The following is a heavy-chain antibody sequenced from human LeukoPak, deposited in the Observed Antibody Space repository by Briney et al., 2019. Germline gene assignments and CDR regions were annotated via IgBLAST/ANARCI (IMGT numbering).Heavy chain of an antibody. CDR3: ARATLKVGAYPIQYFDY. CDR1: GFTFSSYW. CDR2: IKQDGSEK. V-gene: IGHV3-7*01. Sequence: GGSLRLSCAASGFTFSSYWMSWVRQAPGKGLEWVANIKQDGSEKYYVDSVKGRFTISRDNAKKSLFLQMNSLRAEDTAVYYCARATLKVGAYPIQYFDYWGQGTLVTVSS. D-gene: IGHD1-26*01. J-gene: IGHJ4*02.